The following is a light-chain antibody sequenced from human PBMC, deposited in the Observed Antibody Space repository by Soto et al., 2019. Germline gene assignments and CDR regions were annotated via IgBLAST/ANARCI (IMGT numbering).Light chain of an antibody. CDR3: QHYNNWPPWT. Sequence: EIVMTQSPATLSVSPGERATLSCRASQSISSNLAWYQQKPGQAPRLLICGASTRATGIPARFSGSGSGTEFTLTISSLQSEDFAVYYCQHYNNWPPWTFGQGTKMEIK. CDR1: QSISSN. J-gene: IGKJ1*01. V-gene: IGKV3-15*01. CDR2: GAS.